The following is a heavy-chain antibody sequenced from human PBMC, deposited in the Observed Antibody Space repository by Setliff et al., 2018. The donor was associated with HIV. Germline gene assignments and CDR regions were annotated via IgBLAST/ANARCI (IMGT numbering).Heavy chain of an antibody. Sequence: GESLKISCKGSGYSFTTYWIGWVRQMPGKGLEWMGIIYPGDSDTRYSPSFQGQVTISVDRSLTTANLNWSSLKASDTAMYYCARAKFSTGGPLGIWGQGTMVTVSS. CDR2: IYPGDSDT. V-gene: IGHV5-51*01. J-gene: IGHJ3*02. D-gene: IGHD7-27*01. CDR1: GYSFTTYW. CDR3: ARAKFSTGGPLGI.